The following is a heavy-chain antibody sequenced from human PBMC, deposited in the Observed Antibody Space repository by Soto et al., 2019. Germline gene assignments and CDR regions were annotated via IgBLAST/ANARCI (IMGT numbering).Heavy chain of an antibody. CDR3: ARDSQLGDYVQGWFDP. CDR2: INPYNGDT. Sequence: GASVKVSCKASGYTFTSYGISWVRQAPGQGLEWMGWINPYNGDTNYAQKFQGRVTMTRDTSMSTAYMELSRLRSDDTAVYYCARDSQLGDYVQGWFDPWGQGTLVTVSS. J-gene: IGHJ5*02. CDR1: GYTFTSYG. V-gene: IGHV1-18*01. D-gene: IGHD4-17*01.